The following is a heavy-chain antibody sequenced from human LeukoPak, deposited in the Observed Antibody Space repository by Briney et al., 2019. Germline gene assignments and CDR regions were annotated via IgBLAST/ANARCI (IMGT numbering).Heavy chain of an antibody. CDR2: ISYDGSNK. Sequence: GRSLTLSCAASGFTFSSYAMHWVRQAPGKGLEWVAVISYDGSNKYYADSVKARFTISRDNSKNTLYLQMISLRAEDAAVYSCAREASGSIWGGDWGYFDYWGQGTLVTVSS. CDR3: AREASGSIWGGDWGYFDY. CDR1: GFTFSSYA. J-gene: IGHJ4*02. V-gene: IGHV3-30*04. D-gene: IGHD2-21*02.